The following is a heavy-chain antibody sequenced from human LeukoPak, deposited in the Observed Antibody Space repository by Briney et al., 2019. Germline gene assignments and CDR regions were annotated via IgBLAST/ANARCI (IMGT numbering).Heavy chain of an antibody. V-gene: IGHV4-31*03. J-gene: IGHJ4*02. Sequence: SETLSLTCTVSGGSISSGGYYWSWIRQHPGKGLEWIGYIYYSGSTYYNPSLKSRVTISVDTSKNQFSLKLSSVTAADTAVYYCARVGDYYDSSQGLVYWGQGTLDTVSS. CDR2: IYYSGST. D-gene: IGHD3-22*01. CDR1: GGSISSGGYY. CDR3: ARVGDYYDSSQGLVY.